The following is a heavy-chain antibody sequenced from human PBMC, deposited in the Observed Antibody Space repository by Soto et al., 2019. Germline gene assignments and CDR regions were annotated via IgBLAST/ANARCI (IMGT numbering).Heavy chain of an antibody. CDR2: TNPNSGGT. Sequence: ASVKVSCKASGYTFTGYYMHWVRQAPGQGLEWMGWTNPNSGGTNYAQKFQGRVTMTRDTSISTAYMELSRLRSDDTAVYYCARAYAIAARRLEYFQHWGQGTLVTVS. J-gene: IGHJ1*01. V-gene: IGHV1-2*02. CDR3: ARAYAIAARRLEYFQH. CDR1: GYTFTGYY. D-gene: IGHD6-6*01.